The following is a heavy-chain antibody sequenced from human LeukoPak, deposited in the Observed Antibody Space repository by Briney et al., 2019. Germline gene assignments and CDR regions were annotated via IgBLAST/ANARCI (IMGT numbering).Heavy chain of an antibody. J-gene: IGHJ6*02. CDR3: ARHYYSSGSYYSRSYYYGMAV. CDR2: ISYSGST. V-gene: IGHV4-59*08. D-gene: IGHD3-10*01. CDR1: GASISSYY. Sequence: SETLSLTCTVSGASISSYYWTWIRQPPGKGLEWIGNISYSGSTNYNPSLKSRVTISVYTSKNQFSLKLSSVTAADTAVYYCARHYYSSGSYYSRSYYYGMAVWGQGTSVTVSS.